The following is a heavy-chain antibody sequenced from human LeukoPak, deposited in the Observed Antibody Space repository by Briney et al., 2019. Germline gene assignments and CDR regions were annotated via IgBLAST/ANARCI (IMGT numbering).Heavy chain of an antibody. CDR3: AKETAAAPLFYYGMDV. D-gene: IGHD6-13*01. V-gene: IGHV3-30*18. CDR1: GFTFSSYG. Sequence: GGSLRLSCAASGFTFSSYGMHWVRQAPGKGLEWVAVISYDGSNKYYADSVKGRFTISRDNSKNTLYLQMNSLRAEDTAVYYCAKETAAAPLFYYGMDVWGKGTMVTVSS. CDR2: ISYDGSNK. J-gene: IGHJ6*04.